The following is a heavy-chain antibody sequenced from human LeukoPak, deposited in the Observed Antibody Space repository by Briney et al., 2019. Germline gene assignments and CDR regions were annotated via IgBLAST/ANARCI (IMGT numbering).Heavy chain of an antibody. J-gene: IGHJ4*02. CDR2: IQTSGIT. CDR3: ARDTYYYDSSGLTTIDY. V-gene: IGHV4-4*07. D-gene: IGHD3-22*01. CDR1: GGSISSYY. Sequence: SETLSLTCTVSGGSISSYYWSWIRQPAGKGLEWIGRIQTSGITNYNPSLKSRVTMSVDMSKNQLSLKLSSVTAADTAVYYCARDTYYYDSSGLTTIDYWGQGTLVTVSS.